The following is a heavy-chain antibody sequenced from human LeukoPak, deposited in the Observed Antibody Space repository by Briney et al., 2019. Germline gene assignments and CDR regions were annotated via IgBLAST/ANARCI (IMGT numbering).Heavy chain of an antibody. CDR2: IKSKTDGGTA. CDR1: GLTFSEAW. V-gene: IGHV3-15*01. CDR3: NTAMKWESPLDY. D-gene: IGHD1-26*01. J-gene: IGHJ4*02. Sequence: AGGSLRLSCVVSGLTFSEAWMSWVRQAPGKGLEWVGRIKSKTDGGTAEYTAPVKGRFTISRDDSKNTLYLQMNSLKTEDTVLYYGNTAMKWESPLDYWGQGTQVTVSS.